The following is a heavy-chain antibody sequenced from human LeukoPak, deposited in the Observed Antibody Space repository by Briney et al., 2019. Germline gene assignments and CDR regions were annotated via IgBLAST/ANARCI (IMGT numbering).Heavy chain of an antibody. CDR2: MYYDGST. J-gene: IGHJ4*02. Sequence: SETLSLNCSVSGASIFSTTFYWGWIRQPPGRGLEWIGSMYYDGSTYYNPSLKRRVSISVNTSNNQFSLKLTSVTAADTAVYFCARRSDSGSDDGEDYFDFWGQGTLVTVSS. V-gene: IGHV4-39*01. D-gene: IGHD1-26*01. CDR3: ARRSDSGSDDGEDYFDF. CDR1: GASIFSTTFY.